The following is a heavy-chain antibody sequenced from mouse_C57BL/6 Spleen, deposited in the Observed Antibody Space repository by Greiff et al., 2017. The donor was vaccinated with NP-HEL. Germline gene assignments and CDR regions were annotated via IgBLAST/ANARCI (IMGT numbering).Heavy chain of an antibody. J-gene: IGHJ3*01. CDR1: GYAFSSSC. CDR2: LSPGDGDT. V-gene: IGHV1-82*01. Sequence: QVQLKESFPSLVKPGASVKIPCKASGYAFSSSCMNWVKQRPGKGLDWLVRLSPGDGDTNYNGKFKGKATLTADKSSSTAYMQLSSLTSEDSAVYFCARPGYSTAWFAYWGQGTLVTVSA. D-gene: IGHD2-5*01. CDR3: ARPGYSTAWFAY.